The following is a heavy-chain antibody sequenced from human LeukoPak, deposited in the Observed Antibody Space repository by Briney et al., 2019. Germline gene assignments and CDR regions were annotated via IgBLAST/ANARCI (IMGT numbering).Heavy chain of an antibody. J-gene: IGHJ6*03. V-gene: IGHV1-69*13. CDR1: GGTFSSYA. CDR3: ARDKGYTCHPNPCLYYYYYMDV. D-gene: IGHD5-18*01. Sequence: ASVKVSCKASGGTFSSYAISWVRQAPGQGLEWMGGIIPIFGTANYAQKFQGRVTITADESTSTAYMELSSLRSEDTAVYYCARDKGYTCHPNPCLYYYYYMDVWGKGTTVTVSS. CDR2: IIPIFGTA.